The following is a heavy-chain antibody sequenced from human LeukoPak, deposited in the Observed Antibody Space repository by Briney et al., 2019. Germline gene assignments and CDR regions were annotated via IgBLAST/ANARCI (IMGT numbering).Heavy chain of an antibody. Sequence: MASETLSLTCTVSGGSISSSSYYWGWIRQPPGKGLEWIGSIYYSGSTYYNPSLKSRVTISVDTSKNQFSLKLSSVTAADTAVHYCICPLATKLETSDYWGQGTLVTASS. CDR3: ICPLATKLETSDY. V-gene: IGHV4-39*07. CDR1: GGSISSSSYY. CDR2: IYYSGST. J-gene: IGHJ4*02. D-gene: IGHD1-1*01.